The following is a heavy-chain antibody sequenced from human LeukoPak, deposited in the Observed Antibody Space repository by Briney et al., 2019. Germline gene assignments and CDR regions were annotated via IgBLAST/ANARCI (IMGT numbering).Heavy chain of an antibody. Sequence: GASVKVSCKAAGYTFTSYGISWVRQAPGQGLEWMGWISAYNGNTNYAQKLQGRVTMTTDTSTSTAYMELRSLRSDDTAVYYCARCRGVRGQSGPRNWFDPWGQGTLVTVSS. CDR2: ISAYNGNT. J-gene: IGHJ5*02. CDR1: GYTFTSYG. CDR3: ARCRGVRGQSGPRNWFDP. V-gene: IGHV1-18*01. D-gene: IGHD3-10*01.